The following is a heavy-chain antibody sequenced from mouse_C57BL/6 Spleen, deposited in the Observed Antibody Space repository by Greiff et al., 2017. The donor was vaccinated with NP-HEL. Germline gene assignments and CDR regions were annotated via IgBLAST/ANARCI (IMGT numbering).Heavy chain of an antibody. J-gene: IGHJ3*01. D-gene: IGHD1-1*01. V-gene: IGHV5-4*03. CDR2: ISGGGSYT. CDR1: GFTFSSYA. Sequence: EVKVVESGGGLVKPGGSLKLSCAASGFTFSSYAMSWVRQTPGKRLEWVATISGGGSYTYNPDNVKGRFTISRDNAKNNLYLQMSHLKSEGTAMYYCARGRDNYYGSSFAWFAYWGQGTLVTVSA. CDR3: ARGRDNYYGSSFAWFAY.